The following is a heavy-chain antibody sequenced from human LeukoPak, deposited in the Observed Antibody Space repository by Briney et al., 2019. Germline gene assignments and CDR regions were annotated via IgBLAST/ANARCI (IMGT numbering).Heavy chain of an antibody. D-gene: IGHD5-24*01. CDR2: ISGSGGST. CDR1: GFTVSSNY. CDR3: AKYPLRDGYNSFDY. Sequence: GGSLRLSCAASGFTVSSNYMSWVRQAPGKGLEWVSAISGSGGSTYYADSVKGRFTISRDNSKNTLYLQMNSLRAEDTAVYYCAKYPLRDGYNSFDYWGQGTLVTVSS. J-gene: IGHJ4*02. V-gene: IGHV3-23*01.